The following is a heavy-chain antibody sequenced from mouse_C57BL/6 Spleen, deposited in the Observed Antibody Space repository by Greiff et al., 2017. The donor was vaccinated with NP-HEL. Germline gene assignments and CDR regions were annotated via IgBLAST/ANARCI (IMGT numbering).Heavy chain of an antibody. D-gene: IGHD4-1*02. Sequence: EVNVVESGGGLVQSGRSLRLSCATSGFTFSDFYMEWVRQAPGKGLEWIAASRNKANDYTTEYSASVKGRFIVSRDTSQSILYLQMNALRAEDTAIYYCARDQLGDYAMDYWGQGTSVTVSS. CDR2: SRNKANDYTT. CDR3: ARDQLGDYAMDY. J-gene: IGHJ4*01. V-gene: IGHV7-1*01. CDR1: GFTFSDFY.